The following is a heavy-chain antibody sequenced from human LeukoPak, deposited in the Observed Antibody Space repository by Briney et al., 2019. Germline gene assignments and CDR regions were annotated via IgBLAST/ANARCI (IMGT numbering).Heavy chain of an antibody. CDR2: ISSSGSTI. V-gene: IGHV3-11*04. D-gene: IGHD3-22*01. J-gene: IGHJ4*02. Sequence: PGGSLRLSCAASGFTLSDYYRSWIRQAPGKGLEWVSYISSSGSTIYYADSVKGRFTISRDNAKNSLYLQMNSLRAEDTAVYYCASLKGTYYYDSSGYYYVDYWGQGTLVTVSS. CDR1: GFTLSDYY. CDR3: ASLKGTYYYDSSGYYYVDY.